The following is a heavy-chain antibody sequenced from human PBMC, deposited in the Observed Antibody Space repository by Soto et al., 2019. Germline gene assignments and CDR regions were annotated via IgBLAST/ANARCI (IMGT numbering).Heavy chain of an antibody. CDR3: ARGQSPGDYDP. CDR1: GGSFSGYY. V-gene: IGHV4-34*01. D-gene: IGHD4-17*01. J-gene: IGHJ5*02. Sequence: QVQLQQWGAGLLKPSETLSLTCAVYGGSFSGYYLSWIRQPPGKVLEWIGEINHSGSTNYNQSLKSRVTISVDTSKSQFSLKLRSVTAADTAVYYCARGQSPGDYDPWGQGTLVTVSS. CDR2: INHSGST.